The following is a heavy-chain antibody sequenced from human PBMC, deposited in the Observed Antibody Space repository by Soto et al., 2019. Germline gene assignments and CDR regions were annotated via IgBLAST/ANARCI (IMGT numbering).Heavy chain of an antibody. CDR2: ISGMGGIT. CDR3: AKDPPDP. Sequence: RVSSVDSGFTVSRFALSWVRQATGKGLEWVSDISGMGGITYYAESVKGRFKISRDNSKKTLYLKMKRLRDADTAVDYCAKDPPDPWGQGILLTVPS. CDR1: GFTVSRFA. V-gene: IGHV3-23*01. J-gene: IGHJ5*02.